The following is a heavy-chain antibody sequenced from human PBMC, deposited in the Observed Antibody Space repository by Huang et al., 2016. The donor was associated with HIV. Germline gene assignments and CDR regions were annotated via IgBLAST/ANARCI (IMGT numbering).Heavy chain of an antibody. J-gene: IGHJ4*02. CDR1: GFTFSSYA. D-gene: IGHD6-13*01. CDR3: ARRLAAAARGFDY. Sequence: QVQLVESGGGVVQPGRSLRLSCAASGFTFSSYAMHWVRQTPGNGLAWVAVISYDGSNKNYAYSVKGRFTISRDNSKTTLYLQMTSLGAEDTAVYYCARRLAAAARGFDYWGPGTLVTVSS. V-gene: IGHV3-30-3*01. CDR2: ISYDGSNK.